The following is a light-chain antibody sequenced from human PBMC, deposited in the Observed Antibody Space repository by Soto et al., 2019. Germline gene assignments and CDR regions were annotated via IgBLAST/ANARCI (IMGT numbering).Light chain of an antibody. CDR3: QLYGTSPPRYT. CDR1: QSIPSNY. V-gene: IGKV3-20*01. Sequence: DIVLTQSPGTLSLSPGERATLSCRASQSIPSNYLAWYQQKPGQAPRLLIHGASSRATGIPDRFSGSGSGTYFTLTISRLEPEDFAVYYCQLYGTSPPRYTFGLGTKLEIK. CDR2: GAS. J-gene: IGKJ2*01.